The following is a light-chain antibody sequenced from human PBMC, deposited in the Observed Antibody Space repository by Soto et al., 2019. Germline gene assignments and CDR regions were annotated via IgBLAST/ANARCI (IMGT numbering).Light chain of an antibody. CDR1: SSDVGGYNY. CDR2: DVN. J-gene: IGLJ2*01. CDR3: CSYANSHVV. Sequence: QTVVTQPRSVSGSPGQSVTISCTGTSSDVGGYNYVSWYQQHPGRAPKLIIYDVNKQPSGIPDRFSGSKSGNTASLTVSGLQAEDEGDYYCCSYANSHVVFGGGTKLTVL. V-gene: IGLV2-11*01.